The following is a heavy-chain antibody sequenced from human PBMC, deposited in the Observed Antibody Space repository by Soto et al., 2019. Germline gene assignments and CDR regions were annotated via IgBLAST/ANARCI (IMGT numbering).Heavy chain of an antibody. V-gene: IGHV3-23*01. CDR3: AKDAHYDYIWGSYRFDY. D-gene: IGHD3-16*02. J-gene: IGHJ4*02. Sequence: EVQLLESGGGLVQPGGSLRLSCAAYGFTFSSYAMSWVRQAPGKGLEWVSAISGSGGSTYYADSVKGRFTISRDNSKNTLYLQMNSLRAEDTAVYYCAKDAHYDYIWGSYRFDYWGQGTLVTVSS. CDR2: ISGSGGST. CDR1: GFTFSSYA.